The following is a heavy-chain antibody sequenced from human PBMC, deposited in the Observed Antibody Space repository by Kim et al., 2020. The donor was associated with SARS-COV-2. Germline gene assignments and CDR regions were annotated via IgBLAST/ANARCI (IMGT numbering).Heavy chain of an antibody. D-gene: IGHD3-10*01. V-gene: IGHV3-21*01. Sequence: GGSLRLSCAASGLTFNGYTVSWVRQAPGKGLEWVSSITWDSRYMYYSDSVRGRFAISRDNAKNSLSLQMNSLGVEDTAVYYCARGWFGQVGDFWGQGTLVTVSS. CDR1: GLTFNGYT. J-gene: IGHJ4*01. CDR3: ARGWFGQVGDF. CDR2: ITWDSRYM.